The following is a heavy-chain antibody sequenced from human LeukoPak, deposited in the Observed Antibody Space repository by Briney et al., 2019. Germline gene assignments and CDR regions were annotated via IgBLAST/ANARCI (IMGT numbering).Heavy chain of an antibody. Sequence: SQTLSLTCTVSGGSISSGGYYWRWIRQPPGKGLEWIGYIYHSGSTYYNPSLKSRVTISVDRSKNQFSLKLSSVTAADTAVYYCARDLLIASSQGFAFDIWGQGTMVTVSS. CDR3: ARDLLIASSQGFAFDI. D-gene: IGHD2-2*01. J-gene: IGHJ3*02. CDR1: GGSISSGGYY. CDR2: IYHSGST. V-gene: IGHV4-30-2*01.